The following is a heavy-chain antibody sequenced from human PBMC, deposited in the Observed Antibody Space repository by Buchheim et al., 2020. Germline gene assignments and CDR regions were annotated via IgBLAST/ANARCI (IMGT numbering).Heavy chain of an antibody. Sequence: EVQLVESGGGLVQPGGSLRLSCVASGFAFSTYDMHWVRQPTGKGLEWVSVIGTGGDTFYADSVRGRFTISRDNGKNSFYLPMASLSAGDPAVYYCSRSSSARRDYSKSGLDVWVQGTT. D-gene: IGHD3-16*01. CDR3: SRSSSARRDYSKSGLDV. CDR1: GFAFSTYD. CDR2: IGTGGDT. J-gene: IGHJ6*02. V-gene: IGHV3-13*01.